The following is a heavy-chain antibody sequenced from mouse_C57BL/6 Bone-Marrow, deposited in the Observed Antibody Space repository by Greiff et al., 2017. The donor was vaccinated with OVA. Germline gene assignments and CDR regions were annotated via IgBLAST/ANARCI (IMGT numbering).Heavy chain of an antibody. J-gene: IGHJ2*01. V-gene: IGHV5-4*01. CDR3: ARDVYYVRY. D-gene: IGHD1-1*01. CDR2: ISDGGSYT. CDR1: GFTFSSYA. Sequence: EVKLEESGGGLVKPGGSLKLSCAASGFTFSSYAMSWVRQTPEKRLEWVATISDGGSYTYYPDNVKGRFTISRDNAKNNLYLQMSHLKSEDTAMYYCARDVYYVRYWGQGTTLTVSS.